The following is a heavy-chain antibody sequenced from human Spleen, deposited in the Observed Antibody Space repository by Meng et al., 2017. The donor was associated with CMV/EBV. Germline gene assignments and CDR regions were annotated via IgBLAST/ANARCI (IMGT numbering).Heavy chain of an antibody. D-gene: IGHD3-22*01. CDR2: IIHKVGRT. CDR1: LSGYY. V-gene: IGHV1-69*05. J-gene: IGHJ1*01. Sequence: LSGYYMRWVRQGPGQGLGWGGGLEWMGEIIHKVGRTNYAQKSQGRLTITTAESATTAYMELSSLRSEDTALYFCARDPRDSRGLWGQGTLVTVSS. CDR3: ARDPRDSRGL.